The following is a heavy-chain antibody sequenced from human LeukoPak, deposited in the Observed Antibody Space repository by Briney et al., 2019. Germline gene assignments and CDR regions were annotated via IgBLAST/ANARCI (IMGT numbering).Heavy chain of an antibody. CDR1: GFTFSSYW. Sequence: GGSLRLSCAASGFTFSSYWMHWVRQAPGKGLVWVSRINSDGSSTSYADSVKGRFTISRDNAKNTLYLQMNSLRAEDTAVYYCAKDKTGELWSYYYYYMDVWGKGTTVTVSS. D-gene: IGHD3-10*01. J-gene: IGHJ6*03. V-gene: IGHV3-74*01. CDR2: INSDGSST. CDR3: AKDKTGELWSYYYYYMDV.